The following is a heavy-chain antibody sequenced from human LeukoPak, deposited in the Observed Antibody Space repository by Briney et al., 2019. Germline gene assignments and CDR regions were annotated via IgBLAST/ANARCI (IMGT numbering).Heavy chain of an antibody. Sequence: PGGSLRLSCAASGFTLSSYSMNWVRQAPGKGLEWVSSISSSSSYIYYADSVKGRFTISRDNAKNSLYLQMNSLRAEDTAVYYCARYQSIAVGEDYWGQGTLVTVSS. CDR3: ARYQSIAVGEDY. J-gene: IGHJ4*02. V-gene: IGHV3-21*01. CDR2: ISSSSSYI. D-gene: IGHD6-19*01. CDR1: GFTLSSYS.